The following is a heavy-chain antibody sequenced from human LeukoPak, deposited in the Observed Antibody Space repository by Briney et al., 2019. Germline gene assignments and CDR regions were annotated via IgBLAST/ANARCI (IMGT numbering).Heavy chain of an antibody. J-gene: IGHJ6*04. CDR2: IYPGDSDT. V-gene: IGHV5-51*01. D-gene: IGHD2-15*01. CDR1: GYSFTSYW. CDR3: AMGYCSGGSCAGRYYYYGMDV. Sequence: GESLKISCKGSGYSFTSYWIGWVRQMPGKGQEWMGIIYPGDSDTRYSPSFQGQVTISADKSISTAYLQWSSLKASDTAMYYCAMGYCSGGSCAGRYYYYGMDVWGKGTTVTVSS.